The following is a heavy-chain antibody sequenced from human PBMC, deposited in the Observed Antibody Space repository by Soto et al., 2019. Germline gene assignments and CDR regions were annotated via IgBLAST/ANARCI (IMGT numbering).Heavy chain of an antibody. CDR3: TTLSFTIFGVVLMDV. D-gene: IGHD3-3*01. CDR2: ISGSSSYI. J-gene: IGHJ6*02. CDR1: GFTFSSYP. Sequence: PGGSLRLSCAASGFTFSSYPMNWVRQAPGKGLEWVSSISGSSSYIYYADSVKGRFTISRDNAKNSLYLQMNSLKTEDTAVYYCTTLSFTIFGVVLMDVWGQGTTVPVSS. V-gene: IGHV3-21*03.